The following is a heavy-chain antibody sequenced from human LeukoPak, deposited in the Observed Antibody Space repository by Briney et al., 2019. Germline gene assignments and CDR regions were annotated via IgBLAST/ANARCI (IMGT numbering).Heavy chain of an antibody. CDR2: IYYSGST. V-gene: IGHV4-59*01. CDR1: GDFISCYY. CDR3: ARSYSSGPFDL. Sequence: SETLSLTCPVSGDFISCYYWNWIRQPPGKGLEWIGYIYYSGSTKYNASLKSRVTISLDTSNNQFSLKLRSMTAADTAVYYCARSYSSGPFDLWGQGTLVIASS. D-gene: IGHD6-19*01. J-gene: IGHJ4*02.